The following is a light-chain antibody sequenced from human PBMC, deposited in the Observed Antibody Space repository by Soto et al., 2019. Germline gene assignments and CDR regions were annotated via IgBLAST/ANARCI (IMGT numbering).Light chain of an antibody. CDR3: QQRSSWPRT. J-gene: IGKJ1*01. CDR1: QSVGRD. CDR2: DAS. Sequence: EIVLTQSPATLSLSPGEGATLSCRASQSVGRDLAWFQQKPGQAPRLLMYDASKRATGIPARFSGSGSGTDFTLTITSLEPEDFALYYCQQRSSWPRTFGLGTKVEIK. V-gene: IGKV3-11*01.